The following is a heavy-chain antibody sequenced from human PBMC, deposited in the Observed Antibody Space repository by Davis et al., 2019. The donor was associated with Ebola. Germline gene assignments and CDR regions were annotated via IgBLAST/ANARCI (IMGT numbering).Heavy chain of an antibody. CDR2: INHSGST. CDR3: ARVGVPAAIGYFDY. D-gene: IGHD2-2*01. J-gene: IGHJ4*02. V-gene: IGHV4-34*01. Sequence: GSLRLSCAVYGGSFSGYYWSWIRQPPGKGLEWIGEINHSGSTNYNPSLKSRVTISVDTSKNQFSLKLSSVTAADTAVYYCARVGVPAAIGYFDYWGQGTLVTVSS. CDR1: GGSFSGYY.